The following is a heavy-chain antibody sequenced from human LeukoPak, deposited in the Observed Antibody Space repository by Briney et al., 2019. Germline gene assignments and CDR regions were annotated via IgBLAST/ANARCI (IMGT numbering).Heavy chain of an antibody. J-gene: IGHJ6*03. Sequence: SQTLSLTCTVSGGSINSSSYYWSWIRQPAGKGLEWIGRFSTGGSTNYNPSLKSRVTISVDTSKNKFSLNLNSATAADTAVYYCARGAYYDFHMDVWGKGTTVTVSS. CDR2: FSTGGST. V-gene: IGHV4-61*02. CDR3: ARGAYYDFHMDV. D-gene: IGHD3-3*01. CDR1: GGSINSSSYY.